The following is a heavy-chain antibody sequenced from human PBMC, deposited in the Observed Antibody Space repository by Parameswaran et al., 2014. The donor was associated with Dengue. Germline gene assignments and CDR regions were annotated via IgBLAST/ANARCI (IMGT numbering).Heavy chain of an antibody. CDR3: TSNLDFWSGHY. Sequence: VRQAPGKGLEWVGFIRSKAYGGTTEYAASVKGRFTISRDDSKSIAYLQMNSLKTEDTAVYYCTSNLDFWSGHYWGQGTLVTVSS. V-gene: IGHV3-49*02. J-gene: IGHJ4*02. D-gene: IGHD3-3*01. CDR2: IRSKAYGGTT.